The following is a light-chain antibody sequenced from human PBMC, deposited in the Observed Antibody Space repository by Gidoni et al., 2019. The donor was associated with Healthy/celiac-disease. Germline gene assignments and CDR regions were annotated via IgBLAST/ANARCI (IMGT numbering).Light chain of an antibody. V-gene: IGKV2D-29*01. CDR3: RQSIQRLLT. CDR2: EVS. Sequence: IVMTQPPLSLSVTPGQPASISCKSSQSLLHSDGKTYLYWYLQKTGQTPQLLIYEVSHRFSGGPDRFSGSGSGTDVTLKISRGEAEDVGAYYCRQSIQRLLTFGGGTKVEIK. J-gene: IGKJ4*01. CDR1: QSLLHSDGKTY.